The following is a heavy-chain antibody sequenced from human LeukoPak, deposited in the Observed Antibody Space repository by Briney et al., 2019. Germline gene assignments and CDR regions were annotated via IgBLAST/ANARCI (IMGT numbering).Heavy chain of an antibody. J-gene: IGHJ6*03. D-gene: IGHD2-15*01. CDR2: ISSSGSTI. V-gene: IGHV3-11*04. CDR1: GFTFSDYY. Sequence: GGSLRLSCAASGFTFSDYYMSWIRQAPGKGLEWVSYISSSGSTIYYADSVKGRFTISRDNAKNSLYLQMNSLRAEDTAVYYCARYAATSYYYYYYMDVWGKGTTVTVSS. CDR3: ARYAATSYYYYYYMDV.